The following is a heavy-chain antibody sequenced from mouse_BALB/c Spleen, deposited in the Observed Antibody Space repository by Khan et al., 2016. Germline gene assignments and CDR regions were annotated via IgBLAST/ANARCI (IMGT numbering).Heavy chain of an antibody. CDR1: GFSLTSYG. D-gene: IGHD2-14*01. CDR2: IWSGGST. J-gene: IGHJ4*01. CDR3: SSYYRYDGYAMDY. Sequence: QVQLQQSGPGLVQPSQSLSITCTVSGFSLTSYGVHWVRQSPEKGLEWLGVIWSGGSTDYNAAFISRLSISKDNSKSQVFFKMNSLQADDTAIYYCSSYYRYDGYAMDYWGQGTSVTVSS. V-gene: IGHV2-4-1*01.